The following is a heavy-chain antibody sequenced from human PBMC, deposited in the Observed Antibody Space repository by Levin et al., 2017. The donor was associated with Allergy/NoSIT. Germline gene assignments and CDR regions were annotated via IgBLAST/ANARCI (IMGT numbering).Heavy chain of an antibody. Sequence: GGSLRLSCAASGFTFITYWMSWVRQAPGKGLEWVANIKQDGSEKFYVDSVKGRFTISRDNAKNSLYLQMNSLRVEDTAVYYCARAPDGMDYWGQGTLVTVSS. J-gene: IGHJ4*02. CDR2: IKQDGSEK. D-gene: IGHD1-14*01. CDR3: ARAPDGMDY. CDR1: GFTFITYW. V-gene: IGHV3-7*01.